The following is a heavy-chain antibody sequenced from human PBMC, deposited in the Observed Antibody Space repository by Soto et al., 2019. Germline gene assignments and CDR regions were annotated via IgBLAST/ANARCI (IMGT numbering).Heavy chain of an antibody. CDR3: ARAEQLEDYYGMDV. Sequence: SVKVSCKASGGTFSSYAISWVRQAPGQGLEWMGGIVPIFGTTNYAQKFQGRVTITADESTSTAYMELSSLRSEDTAVYYCARAEQLEDYYGMDVWGQGTTVTVSS. CDR1: GGTFSSYA. D-gene: IGHD6-13*01. J-gene: IGHJ6*02. V-gene: IGHV1-69*13. CDR2: IVPIFGTT.